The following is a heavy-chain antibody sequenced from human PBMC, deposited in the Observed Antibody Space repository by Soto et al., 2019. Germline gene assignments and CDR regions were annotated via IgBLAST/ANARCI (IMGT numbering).Heavy chain of an antibody. Sequence: SETLSLTCTVSGGSISSSSYYWGWIRQPPGKELEWIGSIYYSGSTYYNPSLKSRVTISADTSKNQFSLKLSSVTAADTAAYYCARHGIVRSTTSPFDYWGQGTLVTVSS. CDR1: GGSISSSSYY. V-gene: IGHV4-39*01. CDR2: IYYSGST. D-gene: IGHD1-26*01. CDR3: ARHGIVRSTTSPFDY. J-gene: IGHJ4*02.